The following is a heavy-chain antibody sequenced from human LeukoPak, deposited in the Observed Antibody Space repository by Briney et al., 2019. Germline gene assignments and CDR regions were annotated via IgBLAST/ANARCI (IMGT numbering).Heavy chain of an antibody. CDR3: ARRGYSSGWYLIGFDY. V-gene: IGHV4-34*01. CDR1: GGSFSGYY. J-gene: IGHJ4*02. CDR2: INHSGST. D-gene: IGHD6-19*01. Sequence: SETLSLTCAVYGGSFSGYYWSWIRQPPGKGLEWIGEINHSGSTNYNPSLKSRITISVDTSKNHFSLKLSSVTAADTSVYYCARRGYSSGWYLIGFDYWGQGTLVTVSS.